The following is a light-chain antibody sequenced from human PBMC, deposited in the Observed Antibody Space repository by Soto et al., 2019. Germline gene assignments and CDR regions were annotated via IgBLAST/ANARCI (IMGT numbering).Light chain of an antibody. Sequence: QSVLTQPASVSGSPGQSITVSCTGTSSDVGSYNLVSWYQQHPGKAPKLLIYEGSKRPSGISNRFSGSKSGNTASLTISGLQPEDEADYYCCSYAGRSAYVFXTGTKVTVL. CDR1: SSDVGSYNL. V-gene: IGLV2-23*01. J-gene: IGLJ1*01. CDR3: CSYAGRSAYV. CDR2: EGS.